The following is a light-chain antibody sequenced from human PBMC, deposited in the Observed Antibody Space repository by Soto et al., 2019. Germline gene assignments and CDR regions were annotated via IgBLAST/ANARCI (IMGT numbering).Light chain of an antibody. Sequence: EIVMTQSPATLSVSPGERATLSCRASQSVSNNYLAWYQQKPGQAPRLLIYDASNRATGIPARFSGSGSGTDFTLTISSLEPEDSAVYYCQQNLGVHTFGQGTKVDIK. V-gene: IGKV3-11*01. J-gene: IGKJ1*01. CDR3: QQNLGVHT. CDR1: QSVSNNY. CDR2: DAS.